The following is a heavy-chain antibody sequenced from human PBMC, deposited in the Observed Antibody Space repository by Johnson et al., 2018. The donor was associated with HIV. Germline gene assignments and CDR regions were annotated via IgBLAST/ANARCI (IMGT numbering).Heavy chain of an antibody. D-gene: IGHD5-18*01. Sequence: VQLVESGGGVVQPGGSLRLSCAASGFTFSSYAMSWVRQAPGKGLEWVSAISGSGGSTYYADAVKGRFTISRDNSKNTLYLQMNSLRAEDTAVYYCAKNTAMVGDAFDIWGQGTMVTVSS. V-gene: IGHV3-23*04. CDR2: ISGSGGST. J-gene: IGHJ3*02. CDR1: GFTFSSYA. CDR3: AKNTAMVGDAFDI.